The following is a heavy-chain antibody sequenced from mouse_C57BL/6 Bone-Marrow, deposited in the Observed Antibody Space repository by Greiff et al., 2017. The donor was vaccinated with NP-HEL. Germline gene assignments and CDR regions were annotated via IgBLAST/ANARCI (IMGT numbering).Heavy chain of an antibody. J-gene: IGHJ2*01. CDR2: IDPNSGGT. V-gene: IGHV1-72*01. Sequence: QVQLQQPGAELVKPGASVKLSCKASGYTFPSYWMHWVKPRPGRGLEWIGRIDPNSGGTKYNEKFKSKATLTVDKPSSTAYIQLSSLTSGDSAVYYCARDCITFDYWGQGTTLTVSS. CDR1: GYTFPSYW. CDR3: ARDCITFDY. D-gene: IGHD1-1*01.